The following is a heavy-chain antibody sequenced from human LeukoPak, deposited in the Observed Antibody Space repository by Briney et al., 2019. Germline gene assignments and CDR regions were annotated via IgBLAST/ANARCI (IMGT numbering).Heavy chain of an antibody. V-gene: IGHV1-2*04. CDR1: GYTFTGYY. D-gene: IGHD3-22*01. J-gene: IGHJ4*02. Sequence: ASVKVSCKASGYTFTGYYMHWVRQAPGQGLEWMGWINPNSGGTNYAQKFQGWVTMTRDTSISTAYMELSRLRSDDTAVYYCARSGDSSGYYYGEHYWGQGTLVTVSS. CDR3: ARSGDSSGYYYGEHY. CDR2: INPNSGGT.